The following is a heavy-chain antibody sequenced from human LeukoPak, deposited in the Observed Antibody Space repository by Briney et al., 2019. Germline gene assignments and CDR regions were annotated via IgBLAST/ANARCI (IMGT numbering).Heavy chain of an antibody. CDR2: ISGSGGTT. D-gene: IGHD3-16*01. Sequence: GGSLRLSCAASGFIFTNYAMSWVRQAPGKGLEWVSSISGSGGTTDYADSVKGRFTISRDNSKNTLYLQMKNLRVEHTAVYYCAKGLHGGVGYGVDVWGQGTTVSVSS. V-gene: IGHV3-23*01. J-gene: IGHJ6*02. CDR1: GFIFTNYA. CDR3: AKGLHGGVGYGVDV.